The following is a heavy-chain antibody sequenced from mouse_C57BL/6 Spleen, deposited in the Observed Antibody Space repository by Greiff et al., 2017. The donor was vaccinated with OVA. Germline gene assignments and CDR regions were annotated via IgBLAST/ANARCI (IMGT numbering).Heavy chain of an antibody. V-gene: IGHV1-62-2*01. J-gene: IGHJ4*01. Sequence: VQRVESGAELVKPGASVKLSCKASGYTFTEYSIHWVKQRPGQGLEWIGWFYPGSGSIKYNEKFKVKATLTADKISCTVYMELSRWTSEDSAVYFCAGREPPYAMDYWGQGTSVTVSS. CDR1: GYTFTEYS. CDR2: FYPGSGSI. CDR3: AGREPPYAMDY.